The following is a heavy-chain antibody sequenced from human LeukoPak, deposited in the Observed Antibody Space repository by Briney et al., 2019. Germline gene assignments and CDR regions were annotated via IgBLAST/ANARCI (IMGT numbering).Heavy chain of an antibody. CDR1: GYSFTNYW. D-gene: IGHD2-2*01. Sequence: GESLKISCKGSGYSFTNYWIGWVRQMPGKGLELMGIIYPGDSDTRYSPSFQGQVTISADKSIGTAYLQWSSLKASDTAVYYCAREGYCSSTSCYQIDYWGQGTLVTVSS. V-gene: IGHV5-51*01. J-gene: IGHJ4*02. CDR3: AREGYCSSTSCYQIDY. CDR2: IYPGDSDT.